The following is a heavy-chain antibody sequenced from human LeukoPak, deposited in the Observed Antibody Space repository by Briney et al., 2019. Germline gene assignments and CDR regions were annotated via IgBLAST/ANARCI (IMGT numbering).Heavy chain of an antibody. D-gene: IGHD6-19*01. Sequence: GGSLRLSCAASGFTFSSYWMHWVRQAPGKGLVWVSRINSDGSSTSYADSVKGRFTISRDNAKNTLYLQMNSLRAEDTAVYYCARGIGSGWWGAHFDYWGQGTLVTVSS. J-gene: IGHJ4*02. CDR2: INSDGSST. V-gene: IGHV3-74*01. CDR1: GFTFSSYW. CDR3: ARGIGSGWWGAHFDY.